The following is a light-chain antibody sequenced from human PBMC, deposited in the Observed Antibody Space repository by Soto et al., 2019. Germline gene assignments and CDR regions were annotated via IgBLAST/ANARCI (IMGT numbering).Light chain of an antibody. CDR2: KAS. V-gene: IGKV1-5*03. Sequence: DIQMTQSASTLSGXXXXXXAXXXLASQTISSWLAWYQQKPGKAPKLLIYKASTLKSGVPSRFSGSGSGTEFTLTISSLQPDDFATYYCQHYNSYSEAFGQGTKVDIK. CDR1: QTISSW. CDR3: QHYNSYSEA. J-gene: IGKJ1*01.